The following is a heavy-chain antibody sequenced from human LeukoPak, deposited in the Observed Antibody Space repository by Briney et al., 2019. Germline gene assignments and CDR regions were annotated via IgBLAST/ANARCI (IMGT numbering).Heavy chain of an antibody. J-gene: IGHJ5*02. D-gene: IGHD3-10*01. CDR3: AKDIGGSGRNWFDP. Sequence: GGSLRLSCAASGFTFDDYAMHWVRQAPGKGLEWVSLISGDGDSTYYADSVKGRFTISRDNSKNSLYLQMNSLRTEDTALYYCAKDIGGSGRNWFDPWGLGTLVIVSS. V-gene: IGHV3-43*02. CDR2: ISGDGDST. CDR1: GFTFDDYA.